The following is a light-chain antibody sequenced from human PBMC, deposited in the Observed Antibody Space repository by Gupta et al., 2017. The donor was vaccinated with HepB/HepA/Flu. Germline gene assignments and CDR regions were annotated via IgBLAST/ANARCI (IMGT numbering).Light chain of an antibody. Sequence: DIQMTQSPSSLSASVGDRVTITCRASQSISSYLNWYQQKPGKAPNLLIYAASTLQSGVPLRFSGSGSGTDFTLTISSLQPEDFAIYYCQQSYNTPNTFGPGTKVDIK. CDR1: QSISSY. V-gene: IGKV1-39*01. CDR2: AAS. CDR3: QQSYNTPNT. J-gene: IGKJ3*01.